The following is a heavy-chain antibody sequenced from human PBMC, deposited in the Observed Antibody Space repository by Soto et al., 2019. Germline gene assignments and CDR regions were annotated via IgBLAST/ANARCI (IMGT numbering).Heavy chain of an antibody. Sequence: GGSLRLSCAASGFTVSNSYMTWVRQAPGMGLEWVSGIYSGATTSYADSVKGRFTISRDTSENTVSLQMNSLRVEDTAVYYCARLGTFYDSWSGLYGLDVWGQGTTVTVSS. D-gene: IGHD3-3*01. CDR1: GFTVSNSY. V-gene: IGHV3-53*01. CDR2: IYSGATT. CDR3: ARLGTFYDSWSGLYGLDV. J-gene: IGHJ6*02.